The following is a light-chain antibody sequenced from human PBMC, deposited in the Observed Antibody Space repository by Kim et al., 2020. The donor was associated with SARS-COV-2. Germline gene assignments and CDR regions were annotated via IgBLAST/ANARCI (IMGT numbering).Light chain of an antibody. CDR2: KTS. CDR1: QSISAW. V-gene: IGKV1-5*03. CDR3: QQYNSDSPT. J-gene: IGKJ3*01. Sequence: ASVGDRVTITCRARQSISAWLAWYQQKPGKAPKLLMYKTSRLESGVPLRFSGSGSGTEFTLTISSLQPDDFATYYCQQYNSDSPTFGPGTKVDIK.